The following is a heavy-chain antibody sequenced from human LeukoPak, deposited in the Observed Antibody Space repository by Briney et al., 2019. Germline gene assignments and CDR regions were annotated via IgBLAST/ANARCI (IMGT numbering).Heavy chain of an antibody. Sequence: SVKVCCKASGGTFSSYAISWVRQAPGQGLEWMGGIIPIFGTANYAQKFQGRVTITADESTSTAYMELSSLRSEDTAVYYCARGGDSITMILNWFDPWGQGTLVTVSS. D-gene: IGHD3-22*01. V-gene: IGHV1-69*13. J-gene: IGHJ5*02. CDR3: ARGGDSITMILNWFDP. CDR1: GGTFSSYA. CDR2: IIPIFGTA.